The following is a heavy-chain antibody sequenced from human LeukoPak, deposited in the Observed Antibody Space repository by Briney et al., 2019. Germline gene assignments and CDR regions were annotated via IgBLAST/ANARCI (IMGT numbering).Heavy chain of an antibody. CDR1: GGSISSYS. J-gene: IGHJ4*02. Sequence: PSETLSLTCTVSGGSISSYSWSWIRQPPGKGLEWIGYIYYSGSTNYNPSLKSRVTISVDTSKNQFSLKLSSVTAADTAVYYCARGSDYGDYGNYFDYWGQGTLVTVSS. CDR2: IYYSGST. V-gene: IGHV4-59*01. D-gene: IGHD4-17*01. CDR3: ARGSDYGDYGNYFDY.